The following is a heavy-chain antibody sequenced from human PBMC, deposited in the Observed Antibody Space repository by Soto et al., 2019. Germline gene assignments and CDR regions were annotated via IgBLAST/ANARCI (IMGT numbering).Heavy chain of an antibody. CDR1: GGSISSGGYS. CDR2: IYHRGST. V-gene: IGHV4-30-2*01. CDR3: ASAAVYYFDY. D-gene: IGHD6-19*01. Sequence: QLQLQESGSGLVKPSQTLSLTCAVSGGSISSGGYSWSWIRQPPGKGLEWIGYIYHRGSTYYNPSLKSRVTISVDTSKNQFSLKRSSVTAADTAVYYCASAAVYYFDYWGQGTLVTVSS. J-gene: IGHJ4*02.